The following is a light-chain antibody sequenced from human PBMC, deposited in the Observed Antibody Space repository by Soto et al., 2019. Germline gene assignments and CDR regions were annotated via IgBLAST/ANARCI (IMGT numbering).Light chain of an antibody. CDR2: AAS. J-gene: IGKJ1*01. V-gene: IGKV1-27*01. Sequence: DIQMNQSPSSLSASVGDRVTITCRASQAINKYLAWYQQRPGQVPQLLIYAASTLQSGVPSRFSGSGFGTDFTLTISGLQPEDAATYFCQKYNSAPRTFGQGTKVDIK. CDR3: QKYNSAPRT. CDR1: QAINKY.